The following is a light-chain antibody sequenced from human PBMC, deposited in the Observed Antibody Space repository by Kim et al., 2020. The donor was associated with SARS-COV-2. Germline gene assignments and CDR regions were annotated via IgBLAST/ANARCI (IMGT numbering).Light chain of an antibody. CDR3: SSYTSSSTLYV. V-gene: IGLV2-14*03. CDR1: SSDVGGYNY. CDR2: DVS. J-gene: IGLJ1*01. Sequence: STISCTGTSSDVGGYNYVSWYQQHPGKAPKLIIYDVSNRPSGVSNRFSGSKSGNTASLTISGLQAEDEADYYCSSYTSSSTLYVFGTGTKVTVL.